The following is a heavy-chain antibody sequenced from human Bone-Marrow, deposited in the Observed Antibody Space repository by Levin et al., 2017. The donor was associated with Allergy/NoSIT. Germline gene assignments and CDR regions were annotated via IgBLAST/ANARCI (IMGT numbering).Heavy chain of an antibody. D-gene: IGHD6-19*01. V-gene: IGHV1-2*02. CDR2: INPNSGGT. CDR1: GYTFTGYY. J-gene: IGHJ6*02. CDR3: ARVPGIAVAGKAGTSYYYGMDV. Sequence: ASVKVSCKASGYTFTGYYMHWVRQAPGQGLEWMGWINPNSGGTNYAQKFQGRVTMTRDTSISTAYMELSRLRSDDTAVYYCARVPGIAVAGKAGTSYYYGMDVWGQGTTVTVSS.